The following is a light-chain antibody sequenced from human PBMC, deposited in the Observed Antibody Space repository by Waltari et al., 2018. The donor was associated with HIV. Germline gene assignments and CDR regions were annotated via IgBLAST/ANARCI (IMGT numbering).Light chain of an antibody. Sequence: QTVVTQEPSFSVSPGRTVTLTCGLSSGSVTSSYYPSWNQQTPGQAPRTLITNTNTRSSGVPDRFSGSILGNRAALTITGAQADDESAYYCLLYMGSGVWVFGGGTKLTVL. CDR1: SGSVTSSYY. V-gene: IGLV8-61*01. J-gene: IGLJ3*02. CDR2: NTN. CDR3: LLYMGSGVWV.